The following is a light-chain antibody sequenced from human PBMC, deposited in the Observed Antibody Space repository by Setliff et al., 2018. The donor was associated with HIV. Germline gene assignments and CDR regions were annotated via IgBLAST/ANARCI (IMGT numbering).Light chain of an antibody. V-gene: IGLV2-14*03. Sequence: QSALTQPASLSGSPGQSITISCTGNSSDVGGYNCVSWYQQHPGKAPKLMIYDVSNRPSGVSNRFSGSKSGNTASLTISGLQAEDEADYYCSSNTSKSTYVFGSGTKVTVL. CDR3: SSNTSKSTYV. CDR1: SSDVGGYNC. CDR2: DVS. J-gene: IGLJ1*01.